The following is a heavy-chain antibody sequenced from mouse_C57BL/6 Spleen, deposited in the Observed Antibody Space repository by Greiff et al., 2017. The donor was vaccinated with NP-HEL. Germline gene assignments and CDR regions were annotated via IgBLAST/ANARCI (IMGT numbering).Heavy chain of an antibody. CDR1: GYTFTDYY. CDR2: IYPGSGNT. D-gene: IGHD1-1*01. V-gene: IGHV1-76*01. Sequence: ESGAELVRPGASVKLSCKASGYTFTDYYINWVKQRPGQGLEWIARIYPGSGNTYYNEKFKGKATLTAEKSSSTAYMQLSSLTSEDSAVYFCARGSTVVAVDYWGQGTTLTVSS. J-gene: IGHJ2*01. CDR3: ARGSTVVAVDY.